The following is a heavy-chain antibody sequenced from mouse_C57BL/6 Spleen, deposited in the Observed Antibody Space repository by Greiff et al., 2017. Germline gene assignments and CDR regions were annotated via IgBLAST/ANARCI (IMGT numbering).Heavy chain of an antibody. CDR2: IYPRSGNT. CDR1: GYTFTSYG. D-gene: IGHD2-1*01. J-gene: IGHJ2*01. Sequence: QVQLLQSGAELARPGASVKLSCKASGYTFTSYGISWVKQRTGPGLAWIGEIYPRSGNTYYNEKFKGKATLTADKTSITAHLEIRSLTAEDSAVGFCARYYGNGDYWGQGTTRT. V-gene: IGHV1-81*01. CDR3: ARYYGNGDY.